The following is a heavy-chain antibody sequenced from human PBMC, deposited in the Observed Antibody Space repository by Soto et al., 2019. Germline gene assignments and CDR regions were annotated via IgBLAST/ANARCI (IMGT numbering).Heavy chain of an antibody. CDR3: ARVVVAATSAFDI. CDR1: GGSISSSSYY. V-gene: IGHV4-39*01. Sequence: QLQLQESGPGLVKPSETLSLTCTVSGGSISSSSYYWGWIRQPPGKGLEWIGSIYYSGSTYYNPSLKSRVTISVDTSKNQFSLKLSSVTAADTAVYYCARVVVAATSAFDIWGQGTMVTVSS. D-gene: IGHD2-15*01. CDR2: IYYSGST. J-gene: IGHJ3*02.